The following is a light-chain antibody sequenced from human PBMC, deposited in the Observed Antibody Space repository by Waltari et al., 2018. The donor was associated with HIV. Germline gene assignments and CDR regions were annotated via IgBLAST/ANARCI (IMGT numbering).Light chain of an antibody. CDR2: KIS. CDR1: QSLIYTDGNTY. V-gene: IGKV2-30*01. Sequence: EAVLTQSPVSLSVALGRPASISCISRQSLIYTDGNTYLNWFHQRPGQSPRRLIYKISNRDSGVPDRFSGSGSVTEFTLHISRVEAEDVGIFYCMQSTHWPGTFGQGTKVEIQ. J-gene: IGKJ1*01. CDR3: MQSTHWPGT.